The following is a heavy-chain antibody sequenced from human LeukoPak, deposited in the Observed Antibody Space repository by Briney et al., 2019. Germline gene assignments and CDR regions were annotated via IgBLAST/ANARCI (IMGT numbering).Heavy chain of an antibody. V-gene: IGHV1-2*02. CDR3: ARTLVVINDAFDI. D-gene: IGHD3-22*01. CDR1: GYTFTGYY. CDR2: INPNSGDT. Sequence: GASVKVSCKTSGYTFTGYYIHWVRQAPGQGLEWMGWINPNSGDTNYAQKFQGRVSMTGDTSISTAYMELSRLRSDDTAVYYCARTLVVINDAFDIWGQGPMVTVSS. J-gene: IGHJ3*02.